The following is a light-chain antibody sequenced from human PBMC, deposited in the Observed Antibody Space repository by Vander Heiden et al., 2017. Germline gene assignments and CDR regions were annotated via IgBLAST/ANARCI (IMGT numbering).Light chain of an antibody. CDR3: QQSYSTMWT. CDR2: SAF. V-gene: IGKV1-39*01. J-gene: IGKJ1*01. CDR1: QTINTY. Sequence: DIQMTQSPSSLSASIGDRVTITCRASQTINTYLNWYQQKPGEAPNLLIYSAFNLQDGVPSRFSGSRSGTNFTLTISSLQPEDFASYFCQQSYSTMWTYGQGTKVEVK.